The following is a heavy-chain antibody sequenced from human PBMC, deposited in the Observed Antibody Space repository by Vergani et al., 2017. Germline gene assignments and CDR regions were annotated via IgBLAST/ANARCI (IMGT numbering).Heavy chain of an antibody. V-gene: IGHV1-18*01. CDR1: GYTFTSYG. D-gene: IGHD3-22*01. CDR3: AREARYYYDSSGYQDDAFDI. CDR2: ISAYNGNT. J-gene: IGHJ3*02. Sequence: QVQLVQSGAEVKKPGASVKVSCKASGYTFTSYGISWVRQAPGQGLEWMGWISAYNGNTNYAQKLQGRVTMTTDTSTSTAYMELRSLRSDDTAVYYCAREARYYYDSSGYQDDAFDIWGQGTMVTVSS.